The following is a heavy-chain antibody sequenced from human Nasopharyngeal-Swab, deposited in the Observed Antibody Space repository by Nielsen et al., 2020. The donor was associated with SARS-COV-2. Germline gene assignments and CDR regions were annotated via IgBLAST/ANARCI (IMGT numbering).Heavy chain of an antibody. V-gene: IGHV3-64*01. D-gene: IGHD3-3*01. CDR3: ARRSHATGRATLYYDFWSGYWPRYYYYMDV. CDR1: GFTFSSYA. J-gene: IGHJ6*03. CDR2: ISSNGGST. Sequence: GGSLRLSCAASGFTFSSYAMHWVRQAPGKGLEYVSAISSNGGSTYYANSVKGRFTISRDNSKNTLYLQMGSLRAEDMAVYYCARRSHATGRATLYYDFWSGYWPRYYYYMDVWGKGTTVTVSS.